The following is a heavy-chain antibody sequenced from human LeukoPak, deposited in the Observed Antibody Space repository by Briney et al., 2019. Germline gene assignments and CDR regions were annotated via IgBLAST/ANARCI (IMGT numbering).Heavy chain of an antibody. CDR2: IYPGDSDT. V-gene: IGHV5-51*01. Sequence: GESLKISCKGSGYSFTSYWSGWVCQLPGKGLECMRIIYPGDSDTRYSPSFQGQVTIPADKSISTAYLQWSSLKASDTAMYYCARQTYYYDSSGYPGHYYGMDVWGQGTTVTVSS. CDR3: ARQTYYYDSSGYPGHYYGMDV. J-gene: IGHJ6*02. D-gene: IGHD3-22*01. CDR1: GYSFTSYW.